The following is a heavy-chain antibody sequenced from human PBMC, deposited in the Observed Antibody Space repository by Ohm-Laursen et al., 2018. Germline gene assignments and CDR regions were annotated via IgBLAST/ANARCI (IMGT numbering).Heavy chain of an antibody. CDR2: IYYSGST. CDR3: ARVRSDYNGLDV. CDR1: GGSISSYY. V-gene: IGHV4-59*07. Sequence: SDTLSLTCTVSGGSISSYYWSWIRQPPGKGLEWIGYIYYSGSTNYNPSLKSRVTISVDTSKNQFSLKVSSVTAADTAVYYCARVRSDYNGLDVWGQGTTVTVS. J-gene: IGHJ6*02.